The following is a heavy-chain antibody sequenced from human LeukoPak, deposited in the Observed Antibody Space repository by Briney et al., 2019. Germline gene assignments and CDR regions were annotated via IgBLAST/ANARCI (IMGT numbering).Heavy chain of an antibody. Sequence: GGSLRLSYAASGFTFSSYAMSWVRQAPGKGLEWVSAISGSGGSTYYADSVKGRFTISRDNSKNTLYLQMNSLRAEDTAVYYCAKGGYFDWLTNPDFDYWGQGTLVTVSS. CDR1: GFTFSSYA. CDR3: AKGGYFDWLTNPDFDY. D-gene: IGHD3-9*01. CDR2: ISGSGGST. J-gene: IGHJ4*02. V-gene: IGHV3-23*01.